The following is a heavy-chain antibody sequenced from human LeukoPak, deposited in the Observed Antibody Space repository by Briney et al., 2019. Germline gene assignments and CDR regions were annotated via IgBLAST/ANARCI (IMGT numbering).Heavy chain of an antibody. V-gene: IGHV1-18*01. CDR3: ARAGGVAAAGHLDY. CDR1: GYAFTSYG. Sequence: GASVKVSCKASGYAFTSYGINWVRQAPGQGLEWMGWISASNTNTHYAQKFQGRVTMTTDTSTSTAYIGLRSLRSDDTAVYYCARAGGVAAAGHLDYWGQGTLVTVSS. J-gene: IGHJ4*02. CDR2: ISASNTNT. D-gene: IGHD6-13*01.